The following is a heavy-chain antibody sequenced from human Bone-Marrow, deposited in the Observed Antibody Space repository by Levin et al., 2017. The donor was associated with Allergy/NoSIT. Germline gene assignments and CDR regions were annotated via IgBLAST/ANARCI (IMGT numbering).Heavy chain of an antibody. Sequence: SGPTLVKPTQTLTLTCTFSGFSLSTSGVGVGWIRQPPGKALEWLALIYWDDDKRYSPSLKSRLTITKDTSKNQVVLTMTNMDPVDTATYYCAHTGETGAVPDVVWYWYFDLWGRGTLVTVSS. CDR3: AHTGETGAVPDVVWYWYFDL. CDR2: IYWDDDK. D-gene: IGHD2-2*01. CDR1: GFSLSTSGVG. V-gene: IGHV2-5*02. J-gene: IGHJ2*01.